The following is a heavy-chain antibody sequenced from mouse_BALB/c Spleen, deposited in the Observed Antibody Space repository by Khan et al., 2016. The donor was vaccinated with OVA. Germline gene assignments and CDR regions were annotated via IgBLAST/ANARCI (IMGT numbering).Heavy chain of an antibody. V-gene: IGHV1S137*01. Sequence: QVQLQHSGPELVRPGVSVKISCKGSGYTFTDYAIHWVKQSHAQSLEWIGLISSYSGNTNYKQKFKDKATMTVDKSSSTAYMELARLTSEDSAMSYCTRPAYDGYYDYWGQGTTLTVSS. CDR1: GYTFTDYA. J-gene: IGHJ2*01. CDR2: ISSYSGNT. CDR3: TRPAYDGYYDY. D-gene: IGHD2-3*01.